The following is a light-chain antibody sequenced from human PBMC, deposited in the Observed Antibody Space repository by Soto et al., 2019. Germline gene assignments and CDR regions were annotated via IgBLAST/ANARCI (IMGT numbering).Light chain of an antibody. V-gene: IGKV3-11*01. J-gene: IGKJ3*01. CDR2: DAS. Sequence: EIVLTQSPATLSLSPGERATLSCRASQSVSSYFAWYQQKPGQAPRLLIYDASNRATGVPARFSGSGSGTDFTLTISSLEPDDFAVYYCQQRSNWPRFTFGPGTKVDIK. CDR3: QQRSNWPRFT. CDR1: QSVSSY.